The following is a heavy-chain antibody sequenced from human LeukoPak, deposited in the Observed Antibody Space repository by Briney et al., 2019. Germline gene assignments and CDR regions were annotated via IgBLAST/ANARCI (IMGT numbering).Heavy chain of an antibody. D-gene: IGHD3-22*01. Sequence: PGGSLRLSCAASGFTFSSYAMSWVRQAPGKGLEWVSAITSGYTTYYADSVKGRFTISRDNAKNTMYLQMNSLRAEDTAVYYCARETSGYYYKSYFDYWGQGTLVTVSS. CDR3: ARETSGYYYKSYFDY. CDR2: ITSGYTT. J-gene: IGHJ4*02. CDR1: GFTFSSYA. V-gene: IGHV3-23*01.